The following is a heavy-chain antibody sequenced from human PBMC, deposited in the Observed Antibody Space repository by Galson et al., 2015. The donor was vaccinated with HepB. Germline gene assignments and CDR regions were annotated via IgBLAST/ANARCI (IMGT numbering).Heavy chain of an antibody. CDR3: ARDGSYSTVVDLDY. J-gene: IGHJ4*02. D-gene: IGHD3-22*01. V-gene: IGHV3-48*03. CDR2: ISSSGSTI. Sequence: SLRLSCAASGFTFSSYEMNWVRQAPGKGLEWVSYISSSGSTIYYADSVKGRFTISRDNAKNSLYLQMNSLRAEDTAVYYCARDGSYSTVVDLDYWGQGTLVTVSS. CDR1: GFTFSSYE.